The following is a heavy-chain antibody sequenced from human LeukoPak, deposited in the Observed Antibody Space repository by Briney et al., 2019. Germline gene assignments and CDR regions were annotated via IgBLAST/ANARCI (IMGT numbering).Heavy chain of an antibody. CDR3: ARVPYYYGSGSYWDY. D-gene: IGHD3-10*01. CDR1: GDSVSSNSAA. J-gene: IGHJ4*02. Sequence: SQTLSLACAISGDSVSSNSAAWNWIRQSPSRGLEWLGRTYYRSKWYNDYAVSVKSRITINPDTSKNQFSLKLSSVTAADTAVYYCARVPYYYGSGSYWDYWGQGTLVTVSS. V-gene: IGHV6-1*01. CDR2: TYYRSKWYN.